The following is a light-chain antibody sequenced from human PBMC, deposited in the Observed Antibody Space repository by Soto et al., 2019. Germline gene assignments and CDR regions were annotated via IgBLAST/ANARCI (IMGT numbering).Light chain of an antibody. J-gene: IGKJ4*01. Sequence: IVLTQSPATRSLSPGERATLSCRASQSVRSDLAWYKQKPGQAPRLLIYDASRRATGIPARFSGSGSGTEFTLTISSLEPEDFEVYYCQQLNNWPLTFGGGTKVDI. CDR2: DAS. CDR1: QSVRSD. CDR3: QQLNNWPLT. V-gene: IGKV3-11*01.